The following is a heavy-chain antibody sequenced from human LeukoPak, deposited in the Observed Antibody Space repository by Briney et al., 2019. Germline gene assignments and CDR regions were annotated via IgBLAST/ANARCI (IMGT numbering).Heavy chain of an antibody. CDR3: PGEINSGSFGAY. Sequence: PGGPLSLSGAAPGFTSSGYWWHGVGQPQGKGRLWVARISPDGSTTPYADSVKGRFTVFRDNGNNMLFLQMNSLRADDTAVYYCPGEINSGSFGAYWGQGALVTVSS. CDR1: GFTSSGYW. D-gene: IGHD3-10*01. CDR2: ISPDGSTT. J-gene: IGHJ4*02. V-gene: IGHV3-74*01.